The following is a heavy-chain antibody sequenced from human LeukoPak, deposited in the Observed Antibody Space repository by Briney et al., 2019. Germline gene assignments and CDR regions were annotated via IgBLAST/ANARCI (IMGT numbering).Heavy chain of an antibody. J-gene: IGHJ4*02. Sequence: PGGSLRLSCAASGFTFSSYWMHWVRQAPGKGLVWVSRINSDGSRTTYADSVKGRFTISRDNAKNTLHLQMNSLRAEDTAVYYCAPGWYQFDYWGQGTLVTVSS. CDR2: INSDGSRT. CDR1: GFTFSSYW. CDR3: APGWYQFDY. D-gene: IGHD6-19*01. V-gene: IGHV3-74*01.